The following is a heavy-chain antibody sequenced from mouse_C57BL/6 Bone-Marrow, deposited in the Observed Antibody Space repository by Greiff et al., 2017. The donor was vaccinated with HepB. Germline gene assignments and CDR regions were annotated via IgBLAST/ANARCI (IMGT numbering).Heavy chain of an antibody. CDR2: IYPGDGDT. CDR3: ASLWRVDY. J-gene: IGHJ4*01. Sequence: QVQLQQSGPELVKPGASVKISCKASGYAFSSSWMNWVKQRPGKGLEWIGRIYPGDGDTNYNGKFKGKATLTADKSSSTAYMQLSSLTSEDSAVYFCASLWRVDYWGQGTSVTVSS. D-gene: IGHD1-1*02. V-gene: IGHV1-82*01. CDR1: GYAFSSSW.